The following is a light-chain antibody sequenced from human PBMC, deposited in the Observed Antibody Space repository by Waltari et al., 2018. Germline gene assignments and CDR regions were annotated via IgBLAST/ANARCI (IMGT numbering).Light chain of an antibody. CDR3: NSRDSSGNHYVV. CDR2: GKN. J-gene: IGLJ2*01. V-gene: IGLV3-19*01. CDR1: SLRNYY. Sequence: SSELTQDPAVSVALGQTVRITCQGDSLRNYYASWYQQKPGQAPILVIYGKNNRPSGSPDRFSGSSSGNTASLTITGAQAEDEADYYCNSRDSSGNHYVVFGGGTKLTVL.